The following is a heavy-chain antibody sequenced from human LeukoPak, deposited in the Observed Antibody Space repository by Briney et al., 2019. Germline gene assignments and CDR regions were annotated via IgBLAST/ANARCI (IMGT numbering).Heavy chain of an antibody. CDR3: VSEYSSTSDAFDF. CDR1: GYSFTTYW. V-gene: IGHV5-51*01. CDR2: IYPGDSDA. D-gene: IGHD6-13*01. Sequence: KPGESLKISCTGFGYSFTTYWIGWVRQMPGKGLEWMGIIYPGDSDARYSPSFQGQVTISVDKSISTAYLQWSSLKASDTAMYYCVSEYSSTSDAFDFWGQGTMVTLS. J-gene: IGHJ3*01.